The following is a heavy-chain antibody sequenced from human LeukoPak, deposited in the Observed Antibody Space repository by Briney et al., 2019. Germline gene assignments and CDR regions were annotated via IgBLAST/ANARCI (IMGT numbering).Heavy chain of an antibody. CDR2: MTPRFGTG. CDR1: GGVFSSKD. V-gene: IGHV1-69*13. Sequence: SVKVSCKASGGVFSSKDITWVRQAPGQGLEWVGGMTPRFGTGNTAQKFQGRVAVTADESTNTVYMELRSLRSDDTALYYCARVRSIMGGGYNFFDPWGQGTLVTVSS. CDR3: ARVRSIMGGGYNFFDP. D-gene: IGHD1-26*01. J-gene: IGHJ5*02.